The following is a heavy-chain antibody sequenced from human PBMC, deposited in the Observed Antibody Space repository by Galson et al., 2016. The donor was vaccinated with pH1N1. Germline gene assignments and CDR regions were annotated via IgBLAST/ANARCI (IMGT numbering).Heavy chain of an antibody. CDR2: IIGMVGIT. Sequence: SVKVSCKASGGTFSSYAISWVRQAPGQGLEWMGGIIGMVGITNYAQKFQGRVTITAEEITSSAYMELTSLRSDDTAVYYCARGRGNNYGYVDNWGQGTLVTASS. V-gene: IGHV1-69*10. CDR1: GGTFSSYA. CDR3: ARGRGNNYGYVDN. D-gene: IGHD5-12*01. J-gene: IGHJ4*02.